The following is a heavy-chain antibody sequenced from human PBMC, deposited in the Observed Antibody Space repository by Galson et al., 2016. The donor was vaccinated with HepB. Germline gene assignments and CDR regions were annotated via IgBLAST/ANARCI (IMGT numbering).Heavy chain of an antibody. Sequence: SLRLSCAASGFTFDNHVMHWVRQTPGKELEWVALLTLDGTAKFYADSVKGRLIISRDNSANSLYLQINSLRRDDTAVYYCARRSRLNYYDHYNMDVWGLGTTVIV. CDR2: LTLDGTAK. D-gene: IGHD3-16*01. CDR1: GFTFDNHV. J-gene: IGHJ6*02. CDR3: ARRSRLNYYDHYNMDV. V-gene: IGHV3-30*03.